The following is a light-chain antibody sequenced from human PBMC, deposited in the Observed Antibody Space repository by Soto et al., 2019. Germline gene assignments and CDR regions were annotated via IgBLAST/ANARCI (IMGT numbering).Light chain of an antibody. J-gene: IGLJ1*01. CDR2: DVS. CDR1: SNDVGGYNY. Sequence: QSVLTQPASVSGAPGPSITIPCTGTSNDVGGYNYVSWYQHHPGKAPKLMIYDVSNRPSGVSNRFSGSKSGNTASLTISGLQPEDEADYYCSSYTTSNTRQIVFGTGTKVTVL. CDR3: SSYTTSNTRQIV. V-gene: IGLV2-14*03.